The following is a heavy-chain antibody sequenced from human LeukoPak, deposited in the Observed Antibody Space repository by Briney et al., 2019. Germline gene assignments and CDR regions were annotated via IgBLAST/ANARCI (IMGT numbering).Heavy chain of an antibody. CDR1: GGSFSGYY. J-gene: IGHJ3*02. CDR2: INHSGST. V-gene: IGHV4-34*01. D-gene: IGHD3-10*01. CDR3: ARVGLDYYDI. Sequence: SETLSLTCAVYGGSFSGYYWSWIRQPPGKGLEWIGEINHSGSTNYNPSLKSRVTISVDTSKNQFSLKLSSVTAADTAVYYCARVGLDYYDIWGQGTMVTVSS.